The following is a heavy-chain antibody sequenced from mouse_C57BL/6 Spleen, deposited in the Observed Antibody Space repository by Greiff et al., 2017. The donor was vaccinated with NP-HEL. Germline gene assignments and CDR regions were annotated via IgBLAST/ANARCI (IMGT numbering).Heavy chain of an antibody. Sequence: EVQGVESGGGLVKPGGSLKLSCAASGFTFSSYTMSWVRQTPEKRLEWVATISGGGGNTYYPDSVKGRFTISRDNAKNTLYLQMSSLRSEDTALYYWARQDYYCSSTRYFDVWGTGITVTVSS. CDR2: ISGGGGNT. V-gene: IGHV5-9*01. CDR3: ARQDYYCSSTRYFDV. D-gene: IGHD1-1*01. CDR1: GFTFSSYT. J-gene: IGHJ1*03.